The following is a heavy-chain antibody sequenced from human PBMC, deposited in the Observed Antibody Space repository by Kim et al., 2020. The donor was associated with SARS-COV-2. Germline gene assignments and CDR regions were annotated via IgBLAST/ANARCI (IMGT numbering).Heavy chain of an antibody. Sequence: NYSPLLKSRVTMSVDTSNNQFSLKLTSVTAEDTGMVFCARRSVAGAGWFDAWGPGVLVTVSS. D-gene: IGHD6-19*01. V-gene: IGHV4-4*07. J-gene: IGHJ5*02. CDR3: ARRSVAGAGWFDA.